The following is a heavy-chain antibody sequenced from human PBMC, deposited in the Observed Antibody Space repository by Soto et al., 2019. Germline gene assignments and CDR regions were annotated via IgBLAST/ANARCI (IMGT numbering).Heavy chain of an antibody. J-gene: IGHJ5*02. Sequence: ASVKVSCKASGYTFTSYYMHWVRQAPGQGLEWMGIINPSGGSTSYAQKFQGRVTMTRDTSTSTVYMELSSLRSEDTAVYYCARGERVYCSGGSCYSLSWFDPWGQGTLVTVS. V-gene: IGHV1-46*01. CDR3: ARGERVYCSGGSCYSLSWFDP. D-gene: IGHD2-15*01. CDR1: GYTFTSYY. CDR2: INPSGGST.